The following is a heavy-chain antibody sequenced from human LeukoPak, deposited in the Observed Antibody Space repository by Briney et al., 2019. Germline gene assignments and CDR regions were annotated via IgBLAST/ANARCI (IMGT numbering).Heavy chain of an antibody. V-gene: IGHV3-53*01. D-gene: IGHD2-2*01. CDR3: ARAGGSIKPFDY. J-gene: IGHJ4*02. Sequence: GGTLRLSCAASGFTVSSNYMTWVRQAPGKGLEWVSIIYSGGTTYYADSVKGRCTISRDNSKNTLYLQMNSLRVEDTAFYYCARAGGSIKPFDYWGQGTLVTVSS. CDR2: IYSGGTT. CDR1: GFTVSSNY.